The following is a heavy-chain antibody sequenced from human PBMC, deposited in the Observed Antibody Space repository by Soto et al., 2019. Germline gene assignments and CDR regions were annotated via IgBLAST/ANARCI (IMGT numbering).Heavy chain of an antibody. CDR2: IYYLGNT. CDR1: GGSISSSSSY. Sequence: SETLSLTCTVSGGSISSSSSYWGWIRQPPGKGLEWVGSIYYLGNTYYNPSLGSRVTISVDTSKNQFSLKLRSVTAADTAVFYCAGLYPYDSSGYPLNYWGQGALVTVSS. V-gene: IGHV4-39*01. D-gene: IGHD3-22*01. CDR3: AGLYPYDSSGYPLNY. J-gene: IGHJ4*02.